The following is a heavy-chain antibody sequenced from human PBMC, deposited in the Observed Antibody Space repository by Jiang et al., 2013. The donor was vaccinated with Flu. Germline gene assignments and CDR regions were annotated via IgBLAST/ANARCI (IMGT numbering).Heavy chain of an antibody. J-gene: IGHJ4*02. D-gene: IGHD6-6*01. Sequence: FSSYAISWVRQAPGQGLEWMGGIIPIFGTANYAQKFQGRVTITADESTSTAYMELSSLRSEDTAVYYCARGGRQLTPGYWGQGTLGHRL. CDR3: ARGGRQLTPGY. CDR1: FSSYA. CDR2: IIPIFGTA. V-gene: IGHV1-69*01.